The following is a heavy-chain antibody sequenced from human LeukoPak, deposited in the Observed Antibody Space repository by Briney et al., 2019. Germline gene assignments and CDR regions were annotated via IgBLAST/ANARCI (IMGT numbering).Heavy chain of an antibody. Sequence: GGSLRLSCAASGFTFSSYAMSWVRQAPGKGLEWVAVISYDGSNKYYADSVKGRFTISRDNSKNTLYLQMNSLRAEDTAVYYCARGTPSSSGWLYYGMDVWGQGTTVTVSS. CDR3: ARGTPSSSGWLYYGMDV. D-gene: IGHD6-19*01. CDR1: GFTFSSYA. J-gene: IGHJ6*02. CDR2: ISYDGSNK. V-gene: IGHV3-30-3*01.